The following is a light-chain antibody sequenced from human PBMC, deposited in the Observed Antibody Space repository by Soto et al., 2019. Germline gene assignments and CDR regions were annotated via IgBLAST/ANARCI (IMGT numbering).Light chain of an antibody. CDR3: QLRSVLS. Sequence: TQSPSTLSASVGDRVTITCRASQSVANFLAWYQQKPGQAPRLLIYDASTRATGIPARFSGSGSGTDFTLTISSLEPEDFAVYYCQLRSVLSFGGGTKVEIK. J-gene: IGKJ4*01. CDR1: QSVANF. CDR2: DAS. V-gene: IGKV3-11*01.